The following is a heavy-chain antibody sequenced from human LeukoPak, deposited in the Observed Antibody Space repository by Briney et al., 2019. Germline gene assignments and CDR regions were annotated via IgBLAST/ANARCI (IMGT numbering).Heavy chain of an antibody. CDR2: ISYDGSNK. J-gene: IGHJ4*02. D-gene: IGHD4-4*01. CDR1: GFTFSSYG. V-gene: IGHV3-30*18. Sequence: QTGGSLRLSCAASGFTFSSYGMHWVRQAPGKGLERVAVISYDGSNKYYADSVKGRFTISRDNSKNTLYLQMNSLRAEDTAVYYCAKEYRYSNYYFDYWGQGTLVTVSS. CDR3: AKEYRYSNYYFDY.